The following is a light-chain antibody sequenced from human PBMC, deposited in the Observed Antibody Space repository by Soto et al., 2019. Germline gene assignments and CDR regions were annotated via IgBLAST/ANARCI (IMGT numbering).Light chain of an antibody. CDR3: QQRISWPLT. Sequence: IVLTQSPATLSLSPRERATLSCRASQSVNNYLAWYQQRPGQAPRLLIYDAYNRATGIPARLSGSGSGTDFTLTISSLEHEDFAVYYCQQRISWPLTFGGGTKVEIK. CDR1: QSVNNY. CDR2: DAY. J-gene: IGKJ4*01. V-gene: IGKV3-11*01.